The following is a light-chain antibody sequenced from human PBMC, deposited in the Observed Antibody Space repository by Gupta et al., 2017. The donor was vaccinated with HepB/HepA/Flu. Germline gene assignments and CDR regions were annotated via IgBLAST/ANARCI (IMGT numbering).Light chain of an antibody. CDR3: LVSYSSVVV. Sequence: QAVVTQEPPPTVSPEGTVTPTRRSSTGPVNSGHFPYSFQQKPGQAPRTLIYDTSKKHSWTPPRFSGSLLGGNAALTLSGAQPEDEAEYYCLVSYSSVVVFGGGTKLTVL. V-gene: IGLV7-46*01. CDR1: TGPVNSGHF. J-gene: IGLJ2*01. CDR2: DTS.